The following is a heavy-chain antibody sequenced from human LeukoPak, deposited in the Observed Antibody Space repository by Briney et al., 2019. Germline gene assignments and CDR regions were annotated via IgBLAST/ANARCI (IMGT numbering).Heavy chain of an antibody. CDR1: GGSISSNTYF. CDR2: IRYSGST. CDR3: ATSDTVSTYNWFDP. V-gene: IGHV4-39*01. Sequence: SENLSRTCNVSGGSISSNTYFWGWIRRPPGKGLEWIGSIRYSGSTYYNPSLKSRVTISVDTSKNQFSLNLSSLTAADTAVYYCATSDTVSTYNWFDPWGQGTLVPVS. J-gene: IGHJ5*02. D-gene: IGHD5/OR15-5a*01.